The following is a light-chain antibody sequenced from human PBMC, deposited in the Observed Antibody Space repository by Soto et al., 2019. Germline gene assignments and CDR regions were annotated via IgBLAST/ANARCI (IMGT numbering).Light chain of an antibody. CDR3: QRYNSYSEA. CDR1: QTISSW. Sequence: DIQMTQSPSTLSGYVGDRVTITCRASQTISSWLAWYQQKPGKAPKLLIYKASTLKSGVPSRFSGSGSGTEFTLTISSLQPDDFATYYCQRYNSYSEAFGKGTKVDIK. J-gene: IGKJ1*01. CDR2: KAS. V-gene: IGKV1-5*03.